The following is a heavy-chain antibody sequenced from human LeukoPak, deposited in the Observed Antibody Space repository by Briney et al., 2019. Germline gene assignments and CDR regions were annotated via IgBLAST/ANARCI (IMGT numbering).Heavy chain of an antibody. D-gene: IGHD6-19*01. CDR1: GYTFTSYG. J-gene: IGHJ4*02. CDR3: ARGGSSGWRTPNDDY. Sequence: ASVKVSCKASGYTFTSYGISWVRQAPGQGLEWMGWISAYNGDTNYAQKLQGRVTMTTDTSTTTAYMELRSLRSDDTAVYYCARGGSSGWRTPNDDYWGQGTLVTVSS. CDR2: ISAYNGDT. V-gene: IGHV1-18*01.